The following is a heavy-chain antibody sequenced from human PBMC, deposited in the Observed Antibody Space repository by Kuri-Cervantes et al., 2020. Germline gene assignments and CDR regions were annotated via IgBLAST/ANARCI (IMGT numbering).Heavy chain of an antibody. CDR1: GFTFSSYW. V-gene: IGHV3-30*18. CDR3: AKPYCSSTSCPVGYYYGMDV. D-gene: IGHD2-2*01. CDR2: ISYDGGNK. Sequence: LSLTCAASGFTFSSYWMSWVRQAPGKGLEWVAVISYDGGNKYYADSVKGRFTISRDNSKNTLYLQMNSLRAEDTAVYYCAKPYCSSTSCPVGYYYGMDVWGQGTTVTVSS. J-gene: IGHJ6*02.